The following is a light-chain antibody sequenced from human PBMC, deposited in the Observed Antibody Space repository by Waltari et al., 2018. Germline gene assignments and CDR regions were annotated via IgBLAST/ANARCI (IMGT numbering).Light chain of an antibody. Sequence: QSALTQPASVSGSPGQSITISCTGTSSDVGGSNYVPWYQQHPGKAPKLMIYDVSKRPSGVSNRFSGSKSGNTASLTISGLQAEDEADYYCCSYAGSSTLVFGTGTKVTVL. CDR2: DVS. CDR3: CSYAGSSTLV. J-gene: IGLJ1*01. V-gene: IGLV2-23*02. CDR1: SSDVGGSNY.